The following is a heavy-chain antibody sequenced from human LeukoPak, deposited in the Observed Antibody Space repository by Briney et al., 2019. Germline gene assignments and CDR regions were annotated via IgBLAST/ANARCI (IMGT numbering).Heavy chain of an antibody. CDR3: VRDQDGYNEHRGIYWYFDL. Sequence: GGSLRLSCAASGFTFRSYSMNWVRQVPGKGLEWVASISSSGGGYMYRADSVKGRFTISRDNAKHSLYLQMNSLRAEEPAVYYSVRDQDGYNEHRGIYWYFDLWGRGTLVTVSS. CDR1: GFTFRSYS. V-gene: IGHV3-21*01. D-gene: IGHD5-24*01. J-gene: IGHJ2*01. CDR2: ISSSGGGYM.